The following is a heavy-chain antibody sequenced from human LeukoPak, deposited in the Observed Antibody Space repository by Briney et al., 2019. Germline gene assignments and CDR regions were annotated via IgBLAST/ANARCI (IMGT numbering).Heavy chain of an antibody. V-gene: IGHV1-18*01. CDR1: GYTFTSYG. J-gene: IGHJ3*02. Sequence: ASVKVSCKASGYTFTSYGISWVRQAPGQGLEWMGWISAYNGNTNYAQKLQGRVTMTTDTSTCTAYMELRSLRSDDTAVYYCARDVLIYSSSPDAFDIWGQGTMVTVSS. D-gene: IGHD6-6*01. CDR2: ISAYNGNT. CDR3: ARDVLIYSSSPDAFDI.